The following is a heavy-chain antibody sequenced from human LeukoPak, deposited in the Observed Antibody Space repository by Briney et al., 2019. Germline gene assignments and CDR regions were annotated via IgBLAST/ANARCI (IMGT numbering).Heavy chain of an antibody. CDR3: ARHGYGDYVGNWFDP. V-gene: IGHV4-34*01. J-gene: IGHJ5*02. Sequence: PSETLSLTCGVYGGSFSGYYWSWIRQPPGKGLEWIGEINHSGSTNYNPSLKSRVTISVDTSKNQFSLKLTSVTAADTAVYYCARHGYGDYVGNWFDPWGQGTLVTVSS. D-gene: IGHD4-17*01. CDR2: INHSGST. CDR1: GGSFSGYY.